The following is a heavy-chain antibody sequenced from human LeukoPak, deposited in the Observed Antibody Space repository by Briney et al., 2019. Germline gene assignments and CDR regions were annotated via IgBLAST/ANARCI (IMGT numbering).Heavy chain of an antibody. CDR1: GFTFSSYG. Sequence: GGSLRLSCAASGFTFSSYGMHWVRQAPGKGLEWVAVIWYDGSNKYYADSVKGRFTISRDNSKNTLYLQMNSLRAEDTAVYYCARGALVGYCSSTSCYAGLLSYYYYGMDVWGQGTTVTVSS. D-gene: IGHD2-2*01. V-gene: IGHV3-33*01. J-gene: IGHJ6*02. CDR3: ARGALVGYCSSTSCYAGLLSYYYYGMDV. CDR2: IWYDGSNK.